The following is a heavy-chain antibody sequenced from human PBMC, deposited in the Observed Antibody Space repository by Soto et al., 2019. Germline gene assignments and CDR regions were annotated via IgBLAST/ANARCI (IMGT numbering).Heavy chain of an antibody. CDR3: ARGPPLNYDILTGPLGMDV. D-gene: IGHD3-9*01. CDR2: ISAYNGNT. V-gene: IGHV1-18*01. CDR1: GYTFTSYG. Sequence: GASVKVSCKASGYTFTSYGISWVRQAPGQGLEWMGWISAYNGNTNYAQKLQGRVTMTTDTSTSTAYMELRSLRSDDTAVYYCARGPPLNYDILTGPLGMDVWGQGTTVTVYS. J-gene: IGHJ6*01.